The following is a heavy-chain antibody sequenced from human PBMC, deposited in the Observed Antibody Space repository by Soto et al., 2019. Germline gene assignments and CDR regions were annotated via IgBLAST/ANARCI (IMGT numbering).Heavy chain of an antibody. J-gene: IGHJ3*02. V-gene: IGHV4-31*03. D-gene: IGHD3-22*01. Sequence: PSETLSPTCTVSGGSISSGGYYWSWIRQHPGKGLEWIGYIYYSGSTYYNPSLKSRVTISVDTSKNQFSLKLSSVTAADTAVYYCARAIVRDYDSSGYYEAPDAFDIWGQGTMVTVSS. CDR3: ARAIVRDYDSSGYYEAPDAFDI. CDR2: IYYSGST. CDR1: GGSISSGGYY.